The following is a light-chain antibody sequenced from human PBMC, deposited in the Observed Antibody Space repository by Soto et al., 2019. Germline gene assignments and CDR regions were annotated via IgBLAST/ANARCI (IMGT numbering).Light chain of an antibody. CDR3: QQYGSPPLT. V-gene: IGKV3-20*01. J-gene: IGKJ4*01. CDR1: QSVSNNY. CDR2: GAS. Sequence: EIVLTQSPGTLSLSPGERATLSCRASQSVSNNYLAWYQQKPGQAPRLLIYGASSRATGIPARFSGSGSGTDVTLTISRLEPEDFAVYYCQQYGSPPLTFGGGTKVEIK.